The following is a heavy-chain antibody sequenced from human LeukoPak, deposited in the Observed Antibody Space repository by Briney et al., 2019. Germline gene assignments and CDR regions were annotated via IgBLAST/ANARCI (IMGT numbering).Heavy chain of an antibody. J-gene: IGHJ4*02. Sequence: GGSLRLSCAASGLTLSSYGMSWVRQAPGQGLEWVSAISGSGGSTYYADSVKGRFTISRDNSKNTLYVQMNSLRAEDTAVYYCAKDFFGRRYKKNYGDYFDYWGQGTLVTVSS. CDR1: GLTLSSYG. CDR3: AKDFFGRRYKKNYGDYFDY. V-gene: IGHV3-23*01. CDR2: ISGSGGST. D-gene: IGHD4-17*01.